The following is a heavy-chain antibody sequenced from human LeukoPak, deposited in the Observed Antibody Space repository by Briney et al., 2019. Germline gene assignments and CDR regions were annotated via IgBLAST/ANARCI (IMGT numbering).Heavy chain of an antibody. J-gene: IGHJ4*02. D-gene: IGHD6-19*01. CDR3: ARSQSQWLPPVYFDY. Sequence: SVNGSCKAAGGTFSSYAISWVRQAPGQGVAGMGGIIPILGTANFAQKGQGRVTHTTDESTGPAYIERSSLRSEATAAYHSARSQSQWLPPVYFDYWGQGTLVTVS. CDR1: GGTFSSYA. CDR2: IIPILGTA. V-gene: IGHV1-69*05.